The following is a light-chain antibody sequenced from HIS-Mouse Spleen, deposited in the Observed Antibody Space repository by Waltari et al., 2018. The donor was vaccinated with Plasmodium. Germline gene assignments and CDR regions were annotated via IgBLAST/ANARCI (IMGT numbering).Light chain of an antibody. CDR3: QAWDSSTVV. Sequence: SYELTQPPSVSVSPGQTASITCSGDKLGDKYACWYQQKPGQSPVLVIYQDSKRPAGIHERFSGSNSGNTATLTISGTQAMDDADYYCQAWDSSTVVFGGGTKLTVL. V-gene: IGLV3-1*01. CDR1: KLGDKY. CDR2: QDS. J-gene: IGLJ2*01.